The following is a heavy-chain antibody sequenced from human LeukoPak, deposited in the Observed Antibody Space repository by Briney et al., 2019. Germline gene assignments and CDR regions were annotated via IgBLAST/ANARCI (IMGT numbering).Heavy chain of an antibody. Sequence: GGSLRLPCAASVLTFSSYGMHWVRHAPGKGLEWVAFIRYEGSNKYYADSVKGRFSISRDNSKNMLYLQMNSVRAEDKAVYYCAKDPKTLGYCSGGSCYSFNYWGQGTLVTVSS. V-gene: IGHV3-30*02. CDR3: AKDPKTLGYCSGGSCYSFNY. J-gene: IGHJ4*02. D-gene: IGHD2-15*01. CDR2: IRYEGSNK. CDR1: VLTFSSYG.